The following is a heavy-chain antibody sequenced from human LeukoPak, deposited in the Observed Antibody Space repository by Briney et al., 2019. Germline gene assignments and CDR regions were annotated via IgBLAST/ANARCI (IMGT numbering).Heavy chain of an antibody. D-gene: IGHD1-26*01. Sequence: PGGSLRLSCAASGFTFSNYAIHWVRQAPGKGLEWVAVISYDGSNKYYVDSVKGRFTISRDNSKNTLYLQMNSLRAEDTAVYYCARDRVGATGGLLDYWGQGTLVTVAS. CDR1: GFTFSNYA. J-gene: IGHJ4*02. CDR2: ISYDGSNK. CDR3: ARDRVGATGGLLDY. V-gene: IGHV3-30-3*01.